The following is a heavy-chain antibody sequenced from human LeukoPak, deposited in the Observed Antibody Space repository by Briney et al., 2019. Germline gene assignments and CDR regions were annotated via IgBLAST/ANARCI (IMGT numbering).Heavy chain of an antibody. CDR3: AKYPTYYYDNSGYYYFDY. J-gene: IGHJ4*02. CDR1: GFTFSSYA. V-gene: IGHV3-23*01. Sequence: GGSLRLSCAASGFTFSSYAMNWVRQAPGKGLEWVSAISGSGVSTYYADSVKGRFTISRDNSKNTLYLQMNSLRAEDTAVYYCAKYPTYYYDNSGYYYFDYWGQGTLVTVSS. CDR2: ISGSGVST. D-gene: IGHD3-22*01.